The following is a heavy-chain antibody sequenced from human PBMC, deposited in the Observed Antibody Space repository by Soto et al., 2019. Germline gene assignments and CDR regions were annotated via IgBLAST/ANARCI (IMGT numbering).Heavy chain of an antibody. Sequence: QITLKESGPTLVKPTQTLTLTCTFSGFSLSTRGVGVGWIRQPPGKALEWLALIYWDDDKRYNPSLKSRLTITKDTSKNRVVLTVTDVDPVDTATYFRAHDSSGWYGLDYWGQGTLVTVSS. D-gene: IGHD6-19*01. J-gene: IGHJ4*02. CDR3: AHDSSGWYGLDY. CDR2: IYWDDDK. V-gene: IGHV2-5*02. CDR1: GFSLSTRGVG.